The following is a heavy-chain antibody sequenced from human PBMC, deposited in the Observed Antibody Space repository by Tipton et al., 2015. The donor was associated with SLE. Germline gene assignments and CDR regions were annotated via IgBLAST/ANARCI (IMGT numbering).Heavy chain of an antibody. Sequence: TLSLTCTVSGDSISSGSYYWSWIRQPAGKGLEWIGRPYTSGSTNYNPSLKSRVTITVDTSKNQFPLKLTSVTAADTAVYYCARAIAYQQLAPMDVWGKGTTVTVSS. J-gene: IGHJ6*03. CDR2: PYTSGST. CDR1: GDSISSGSYY. V-gene: IGHV4-61*02. CDR3: ARAIAYQQLAPMDV. D-gene: IGHD6-13*01.